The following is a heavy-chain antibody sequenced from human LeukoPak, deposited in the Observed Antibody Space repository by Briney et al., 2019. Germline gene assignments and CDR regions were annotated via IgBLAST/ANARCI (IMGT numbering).Heavy chain of an antibody. V-gene: IGHV4-59*08. CDR3: AASSHSGSYRAY. CDR1: GGSISYYY. D-gene: IGHD3-10*01. J-gene: IGHJ4*02. CDR2: SHDSGES. Sequence: PSETLSLTCSVSGGSISYYYWSWIRQPPGKGLVWIRYSHDSGESNYNPSLQSRVIISRDTSKNQFSLNLMSVTAADTAVYYCAASSHSGSYRAYWGQGTPVTVSS.